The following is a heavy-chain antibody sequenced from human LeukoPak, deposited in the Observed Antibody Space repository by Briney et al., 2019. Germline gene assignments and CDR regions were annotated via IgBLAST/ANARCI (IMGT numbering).Heavy chain of an antibody. CDR1: GFTFSSYS. J-gene: IGHJ6*02. V-gene: IGHV3-21*01. D-gene: IGHD3-10*01. CDR2: ISSSSSYI. CDR3: ASEMVRGVTPSDYYYYGMDV. Sequence: GGSLRLSRAASGFTFSSYSMNWVRQAPGKGLEWVSSISSSSSYIYYADSVKGRFTISRDNSKNTLYLQMNSLRAEDTAVYYCASEMVRGVTPSDYYYYGMDVWGQGTTVTVSS.